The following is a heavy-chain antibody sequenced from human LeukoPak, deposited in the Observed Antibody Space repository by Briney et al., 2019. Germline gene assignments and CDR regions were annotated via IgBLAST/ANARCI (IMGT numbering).Heavy chain of an antibody. CDR2: MNPNSGNT. J-gene: IGHJ4*02. Sequence: VASVKVSCKASGGTFSSYAISWVRQATGQGLEWMGWMNPNSGNTGYAQKFQGRVTMTRNTSISTAYMELSSLRSEDTAVYYCAGRAVAGRDYWGQGTLVTVSS. CDR1: GGTFSSYA. V-gene: IGHV1-8*02. D-gene: IGHD6-19*01. CDR3: AGRAVAGRDY.